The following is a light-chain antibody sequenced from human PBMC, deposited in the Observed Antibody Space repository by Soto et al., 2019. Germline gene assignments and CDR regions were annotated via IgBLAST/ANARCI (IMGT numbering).Light chain of an antibody. V-gene: IGKV4-1*01. J-gene: IGKJ5*01. CDR3: QQYYSTPIT. Sequence: DIVMTQSPDSLAVSLGERATINCKSSQSVLYSSNNKNYLAWYQQKPGQPPKLLIYWASTRESGVPDRFSGSGTGTDFTLTISSLQADDVAFYYCQQYYSTPITFGQGTRLEIK. CDR2: WAS. CDR1: QSVLYSSNNKNY.